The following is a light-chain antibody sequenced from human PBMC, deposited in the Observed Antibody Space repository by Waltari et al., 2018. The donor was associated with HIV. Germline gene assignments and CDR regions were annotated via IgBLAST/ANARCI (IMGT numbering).Light chain of an antibody. J-gene: IGLJ3*02. Sequence: QSVLTQPPSVSGAPGQRVTISCPGSSSNIGAGSAVPWYQQLPDTAPTLVIYGNNNRPSGVPDRFSGSKSGTSASLAITGLQAKDEADYYCQSYDSSLSGWVFGGGTKLTVL. CDR1: SSNIGAGSA. CDR2: GNN. V-gene: IGLV1-40*01. CDR3: QSYDSSLSGWV.